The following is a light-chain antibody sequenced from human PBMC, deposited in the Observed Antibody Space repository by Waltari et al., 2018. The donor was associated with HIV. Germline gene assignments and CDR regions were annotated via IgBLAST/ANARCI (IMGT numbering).Light chain of an antibody. J-gene: IGLJ2*01. V-gene: IGLV3-19*01. CDR3: NSRDSSGNHVV. CDR1: SLRSYY. Sequence: SSELTQDPAVSVALGQTVRITCQGYSLRSYYASWYQQKPGQASVLGIYGKNHRPSGIPGRFSGSSSGNTASLTITGAQAEDEADYYCNSRDSSGNHVVFGGGTKLTVL. CDR2: GKN.